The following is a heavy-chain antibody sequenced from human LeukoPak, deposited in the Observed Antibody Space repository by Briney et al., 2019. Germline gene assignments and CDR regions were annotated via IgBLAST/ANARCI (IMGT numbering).Heavy chain of an antibody. CDR2: ISAGGRTT. J-gene: IGHJ4*02. V-gene: IGHV3-48*03. Sequence: GGSLRLSCAVSGLTFSNLKMNWVRQAPGKGLEWVSYISAGGRTTFYADSVTGRFTISRDNAKNSLYLQMNSLRAEDTAVYYCARFRVRSSWYLTGFDYWGQGTLVTVSS. D-gene: IGHD6-13*01. CDR1: GLTFSNLK. CDR3: ARFRVRSSWYLTGFDY.